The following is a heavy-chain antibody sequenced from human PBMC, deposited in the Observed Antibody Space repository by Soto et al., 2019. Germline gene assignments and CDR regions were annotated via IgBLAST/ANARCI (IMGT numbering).Heavy chain of an antibody. CDR1: GFTFSSYA. V-gene: IGHV3-23*01. CDR2: ISGSGGST. J-gene: IGHJ4*02. CDR3: AKDLIVDYYGSGSYYPHFDY. Sequence: GSLRLSCAASGFTFSSYAMSWVRQAPGKGLEWDSDISGSGGSTYYADSVKGRFTISRDNSKNTLYLQMNSLRAEDTAVYYCAKDLIVDYYGSGSYYPHFDYWGQGTLVTVSS. D-gene: IGHD3-10*01.